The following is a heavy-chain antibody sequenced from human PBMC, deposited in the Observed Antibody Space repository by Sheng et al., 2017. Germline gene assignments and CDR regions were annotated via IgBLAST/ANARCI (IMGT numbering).Heavy chain of an antibody. V-gene: IGHV4-4*07. J-gene: IGHJ6*03. CDR3: ARDASAAAGTGISYYYYYYMDV. D-gene: IGHD6-13*01. Sequence: QVQLQESGPGLVKPSETLSLTCTVSGGSISSYYWSWIRQPAGKGLEWIGRIYTSGSTNYNPSLKSRVTMSVDTSKNQFSLKLSSVTAADTAVYYCARDASAAAGTGISYYYYYYMDVWGKGTNGHRL. CDR2: IYTSGST. CDR1: GGSISSYY.